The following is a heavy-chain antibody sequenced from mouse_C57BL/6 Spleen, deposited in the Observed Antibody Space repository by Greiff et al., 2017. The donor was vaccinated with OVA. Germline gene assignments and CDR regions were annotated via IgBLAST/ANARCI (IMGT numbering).Heavy chain of an antibody. Sequence: QVQLQQSGAELVRPGASVKLSCKASGYTFTDYYINWVKQRPGQGLEWIARIYPGSGNTYYNEKFKGKATLTAEKSSSTAYMQLSSLTSEDSAVYFCARSRDDFFAYWGQGTLVTVSA. CDR3: ARSRDDFFAY. CDR1: GYTFTDYY. D-gene: IGHD2-4*01. CDR2: IYPGSGNT. V-gene: IGHV1-76*01. J-gene: IGHJ3*01.